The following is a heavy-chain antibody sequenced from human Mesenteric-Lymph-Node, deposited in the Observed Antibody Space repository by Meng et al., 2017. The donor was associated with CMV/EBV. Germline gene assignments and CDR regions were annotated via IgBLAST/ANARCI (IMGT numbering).Heavy chain of an antibody. CDR2: ISGSGSTT. V-gene: IGHV3-23*01. Sequence: GESLKISCAASGFTFRSYAMSWVRQAPGQGLECVAGISGSGSTTKYSASVEGRFTISRDNSKATLFLQINSLRAEDTALYYCAKDMWEYQLPDGSWVQGTLVTVSS. CDR3: AKDMWEYQLPDGS. CDR1: GFTFRSYA. D-gene: IGHD2-2*01. J-gene: IGHJ5*02.